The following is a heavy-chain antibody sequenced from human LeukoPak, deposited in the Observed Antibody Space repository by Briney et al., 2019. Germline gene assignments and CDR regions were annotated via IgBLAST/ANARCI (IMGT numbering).Heavy chain of an antibody. CDR2: FSSSSRST. Sequence: HPGGSLSLSCTASGFTFSGISIHWGRQAPAQGKGRRSYFSSSSRSTYYADSVKRRFTISRDNAKKTLFLDMHSLSPGDSAVYYCARSAVRGVACDYGGQGTLLTVSS. D-gene: IGHD3-10*01. V-gene: IGHV3-48*01. CDR3: ARSAVRGVACDY. CDR1: GFTFSGIS. J-gene: IGHJ4*02.